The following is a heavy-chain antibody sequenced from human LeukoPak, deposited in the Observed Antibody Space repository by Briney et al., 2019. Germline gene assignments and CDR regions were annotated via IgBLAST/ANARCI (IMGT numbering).Heavy chain of an antibody. CDR1: GGSISSSSYF. J-gene: IGHJ4*02. V-gene: IGHV4-39*01. D-gene: IGHD4-17*01. CDR2: IFYSGST. Sequence: TSETLSLTCTVSGGSISSSSYFWGWIRQPPGKGLEWIGSIFYSGSTYYNPSLNSRVAIFIDTSKNQLSLRLSSVTAADTAVYYCARQMNTVTADYWGQGTLVTVSS. CDR3: ARQMNTVTADY.